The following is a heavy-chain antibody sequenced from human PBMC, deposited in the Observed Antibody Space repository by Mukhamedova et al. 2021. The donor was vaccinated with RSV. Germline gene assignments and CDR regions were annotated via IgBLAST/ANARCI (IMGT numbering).Heavy chain of an antibody. V-gene: IGHV1-8*01. J-gene: IGHJ5*02. D-gene: IGHD3-10*01. Sequence: AAGRGLEWMGWMNPKSGNTGYSQKFQGRVSMTRDTSITTAYMELSGLTTDDTAVYYCWREITMVVGGPGDWFDPWGQGTLVTVSS. CDR2: MNPKSGNT. CDR3: WREITMVVGGPGDWFDP.